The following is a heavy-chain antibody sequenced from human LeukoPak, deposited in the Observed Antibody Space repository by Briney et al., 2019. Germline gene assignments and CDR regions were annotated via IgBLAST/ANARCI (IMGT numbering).Heavy chain of an antibody. CDR1: GGSFSGSN. Sequence: PSETLSLTRAVYGGSFSGSNWSWIRQPPGKGLEWIGEIYNSGSTIYNPSLKSRVTISVDTSKNQFSLNLISVTAADTAVYYCVRAYDYWGQGTLVTVSS. CDR2: IYNSGST. V-gene: IGHV4-34*01. J-gene: IGHJ4*02. CDR3: VRAYDY.